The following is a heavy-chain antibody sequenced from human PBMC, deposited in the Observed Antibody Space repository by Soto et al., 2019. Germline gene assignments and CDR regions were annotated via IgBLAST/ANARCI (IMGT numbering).Heavy chain of an antibody. CDR1: GYSFTSYW. CDR3: ARLEPYYYYTSGSFHH. V-gene: IGHV5-51*01. Sequence: GESLKISCKGSGYSFTSYWIGWLSQMPGKGLEWMGIIYPGDSDTRYSPSFQGQVTISADKAISTAYLQWSSLKASDTAMYYCARLEPYYYYTSGSFHHCGQGTLVTGSS. J-gene: IGHJ1*01. D-gene: IGHD3-22*01. CDR2: IYPGDSDT.